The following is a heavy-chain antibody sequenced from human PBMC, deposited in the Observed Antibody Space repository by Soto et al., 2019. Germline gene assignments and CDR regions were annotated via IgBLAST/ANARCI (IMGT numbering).Heavy chain of an antibody. CDR2: IIPIFGTA. D-gene: IGHD2-2*01. CDR1: GGTFSSYA. V-gene: IGHV1-69*12. J-gene: IGHJ6*02. CDR3: ARGGRQGCISTNCYAPYYYYGMDV. Sequence: QVQLVQSGAEVKKPGSSVKVSCKASGGTFSSYAISWVRQAPGQGLEWMGGIIPIFGTANYAEKFQGRVTISADEVTSRAYMELSSLRSEDTAVYYCARGGRQGCISTNCYAPYYYYGMDVWGQGTTVTVS.